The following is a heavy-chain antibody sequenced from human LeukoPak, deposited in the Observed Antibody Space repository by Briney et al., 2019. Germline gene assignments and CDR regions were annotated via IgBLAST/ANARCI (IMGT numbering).Heavy chain of an antibody. V-gene: IGHV3-48*03. CDR2: IDSSGSTI. CDR3: AKDDDWGRYKH. J-gene: IGHJ1*01. D-gene: IGHD3-16*01. Sequence: GGSLRLSCAASGFTFSSYEMNWVRQAPGKGLEWVSYIDSSGSTIHYADSVKGRFTISRDNAKNSLYLQMNSLRAEDTAVYYCAKDDDWGRYKHWGQGTLVTVSS. CDR1: GFTFSSYE.